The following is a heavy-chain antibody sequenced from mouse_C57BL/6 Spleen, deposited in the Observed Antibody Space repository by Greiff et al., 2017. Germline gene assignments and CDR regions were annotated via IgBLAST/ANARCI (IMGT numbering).Heavy chain of an antibody. CDR2: SRNKANDYTT. Sequence: EVHLVESGGGLVQSGRSLRLSCATSGFTFSDFYMEWVRQAPGQGLEWIAASRNKANDYTTEYSAPVKGRFIVSRDTSQSILYLQMNALRAEDTAIYYCARDAYFYAMDYWGQGTSVTVSS. CDR1: GFTFSDFY. J-gene: IGHJ4*01. V-gene: IGHV7-1*01. CDR3: ARDAYFYAMDY.